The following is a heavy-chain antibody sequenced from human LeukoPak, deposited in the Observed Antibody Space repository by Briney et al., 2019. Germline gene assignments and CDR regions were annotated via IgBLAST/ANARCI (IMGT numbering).Heavy chain of an antibody. CDR1: GYSISSGYY. J-gene: IGHJ6*03. Sequence: SETLSLTCTVSGYSISSGYYWGWIRPPPGKGLEWIGSIYHSGSTYYNPSLKSRVTISVDTSKNQFSLKLSSVTAADTAVYYCARVTMVPSRYYYYYMGVWGKGTTVTVSS. CDR2: IYHSGST. CDR3: ARVTMVPSRYYYYYMGV. V-gene: IGHV4-38-2*02. D-gene: IGHD3-10*01.